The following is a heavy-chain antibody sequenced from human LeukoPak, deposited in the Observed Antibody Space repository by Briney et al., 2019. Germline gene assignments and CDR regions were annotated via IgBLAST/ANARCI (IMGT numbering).Heavy chain of an antibody. CDR2: VYRSGTT. D-gene: IGHD6-25*01. J-gene: IGHJ3*02. V-gene: IGHV4-38-2*01. Sequence: PSETLSLTCAVSGYFISSGYYWGWIRPPPGKGLEWIGSVYRSGTTYYNPSLKSRVTISMDTSTNQFSLKLRSVTAADTAVYYCARMSGNAFDIWGQGTMVTVSS. CDR3: ARMSGNAFDI. CDR1: GYFISSGYY.